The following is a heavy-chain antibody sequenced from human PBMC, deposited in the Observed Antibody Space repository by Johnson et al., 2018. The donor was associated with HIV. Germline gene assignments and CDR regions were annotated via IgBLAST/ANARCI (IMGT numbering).Heavy chain of an antibody. CDR1: GFTFSSYG. CDR2: IRSAGSNN. CDR3: AKEATYDSRGCRGAYVDDAFDI. D-gene: IGHD3-22*01. J-gene: IGHJ3*02. Sequence: QVQLVESGGGVVQPGGSLRLSCAASGFTFSSYGMHWVRQAPGKGLEWVAFIRSAGSNNYYAASVTGRFTISRDNSKNTLYLQMNILRAEETAVYYCAKEATYDSRGCRGAYVDDAFDIWGQGTMVTVSS. V-gene: IGHV3-30*02.